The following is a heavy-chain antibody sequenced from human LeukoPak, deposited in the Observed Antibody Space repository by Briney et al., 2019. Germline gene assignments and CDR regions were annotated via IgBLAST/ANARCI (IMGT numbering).Heavy chain of an antibody. J-gene: IGHJ4*02. CDR1: GFTFSSYS. CDR3: ARLWELREDFDY. Sequence: PGGSLRLSCAASGFTFSSYSMNWVRQAPGKGLEWVSSISSSSSNIYYADSVKGRFTISRDKAKNSLYLQMNSLRAEDTAVYYCARLWELREDFDYWGQGTLVTVSS. D-gene: IGHD1-26*01. CDR2: ISSSSSNI. V-gene: IGHV3-21*01.